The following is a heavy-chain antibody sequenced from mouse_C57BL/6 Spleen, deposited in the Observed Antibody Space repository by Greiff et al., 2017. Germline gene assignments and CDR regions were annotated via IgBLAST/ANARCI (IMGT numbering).Heavy chain of an antibody. J-gene: IGHJ2*01. CDR3: TRVAVVGTVY. Sequence: VQLQQSGAELVRPGASVTLSCKASGYTFTDYEMHWVKQTPVHGLAWIGAIDPETGGTAYNQKFKGKAILTADKSSSTAYMELRSLTSEDSAVYYCTRVAVVGTVYWGQGTTLTVSS. CDR1: GYTFTDYE. CDR2: IDPETGGT. V-gene: IGHV1-15*01. D-gene: IGHD1-1*01.